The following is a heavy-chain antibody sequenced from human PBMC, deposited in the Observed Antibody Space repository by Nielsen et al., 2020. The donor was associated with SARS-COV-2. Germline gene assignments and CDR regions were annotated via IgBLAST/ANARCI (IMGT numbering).Heavy chain of an antibody. Sequence: SETLSLTCAVYGGSFSGYYWSWIRQPPGKGLEWIGEINHSGSTNYNPSLKSRVTISVDTSKNQFSLKLSSVTAADTAVYYCARGGDSSIVVVSAAIRTYYYYYMDVWGKVTTVTVSS. D-gene: IGHD2-2*01. CDR3: ARGGDSSIVVVSAAIRTYYYYYMDV. CDR2: INHSGST. CDR1: GGSFSGYY. J-gene: IGHJ6*03. V-gene: IGHV4-34*01.